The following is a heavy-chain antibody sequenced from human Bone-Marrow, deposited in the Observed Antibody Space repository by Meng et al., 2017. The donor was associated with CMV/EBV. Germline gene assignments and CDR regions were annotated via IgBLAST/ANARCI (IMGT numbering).Heavy chain of an antibody. J-gene: IGHJ4*02. CDR3: AADPLFDFWSGYYFDY. Sequence: SVKVSCKASGFTFTSSAVQWVRQARGQRLEWIGWIVVGSGNTNYAQKFQERVTITRDMSTSTAYMELSSLRSEDTAVYYCAADPLFDFWSGYYFDYWVQGTLVTVSS. D-gene: IGHD3-3*01. CDR2: IVVGSGNT. CDR1: GFTFTSSA. V-gene: IGHV1-58*01.